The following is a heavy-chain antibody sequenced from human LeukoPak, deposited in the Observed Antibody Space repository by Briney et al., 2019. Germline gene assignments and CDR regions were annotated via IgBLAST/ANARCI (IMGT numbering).Heavy chain of an antibody. V-gene: IGHV4-34*01. D-gene: IGHD1-26*01. CDR1: GGSFSGYY. Sequence: SETLSLTCAVYGGSFSGYYWSWIRQPPGKGLEWIGEINHSGSANYNPSLKSRVTISVDTSKNQFSLKLSSVTAADTAVYYCARGQTIVGATGDFWGQGTLVTVSS. J-gene: IGHJ4*02. CDR3: ARGQTIVGATGDF. CDR2: INHSGSA.